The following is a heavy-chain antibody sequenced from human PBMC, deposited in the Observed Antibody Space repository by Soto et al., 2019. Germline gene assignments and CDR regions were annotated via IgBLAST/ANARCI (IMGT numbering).Heavy chain of an antibody. V-gene: IGHV4-39*01. CDR1: GGSISSSSYY. Sequence: PSETLSLTCTVSGGSISSSSYYWGWIRQPPGKGLEWIGSIYYSGSTYYNPSLKSRVTISVDTSKNQFSLKLSSVTTADTAVYYCASTKVWRQLLPPTYNAFGIWGTGTMVTVSS. J-gene: IGHJ3*02. D-gene: IGHD5-18*01. CDR2: IYYSGST. CDR3: ASTKVWRQLLPPTYNAFGI.